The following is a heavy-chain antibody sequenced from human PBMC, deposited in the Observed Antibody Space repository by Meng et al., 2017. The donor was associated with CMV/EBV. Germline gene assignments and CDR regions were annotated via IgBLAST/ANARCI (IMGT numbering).Heavy chain of an antibody. CDR1: GGSFSGYY. V-gene: IGHV4-34*01. CDR3: ARVVPAAIGGRGGPFDY. J-gene: IGHJ4*02. D-gene: IGHD2-2*02. Sequence: SETLSLTCAVYGGSFSGYYWSWIRQPPGKGLEWIGEINHSGSTNYNPSLKSRVTISVDTSKNQFSLKPSSVTAADTAVYYCARVVPAAIGGRGGPFDYWGQGTLVTVSS. CDR2: INHSGST.